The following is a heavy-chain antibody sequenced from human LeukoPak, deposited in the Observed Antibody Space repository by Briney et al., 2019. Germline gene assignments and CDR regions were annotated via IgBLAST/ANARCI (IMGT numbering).Heavy chain of an antibody. D-gene: IGHD3-3*01. CDR3: AKVIDFWSGSTAYYFDY. Sequence: PGGSLRLSCAASGFSFSSYAMRWVREAPGRGREWVSAISGSGGSTYYADSVKGRFTISRDNSKNTLYLQMNSLRGEDTAVYYCAKVIDFWSGSTAYYFDYWGQGTLVTVSS. CDR1: GFSFSSYA. J-gene: IGHJ4*02. V-gene: IGHV3-23*01. CDR2: ISGSGGST.